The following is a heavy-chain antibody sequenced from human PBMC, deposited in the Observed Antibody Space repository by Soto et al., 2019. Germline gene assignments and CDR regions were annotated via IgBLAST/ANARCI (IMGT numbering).Heavy chain of an antibody. CDR2: LDWDDDK. Sequence: SGPTLVNPPQTLTLTCPFSGFSLSNSGMCVSWIRQPPGKALEWLALLDWDDDKYYSTSLKTRLTISKDTSKDQVVLTITNRDPVDTATYYCAREIRFLEWRRTVPYYYGMDVWGQGTTVTVSS. D-gene: IGHD3-3*01. J-gene: IGHJ6*02. V-gene: IGHV2-70*01. CDR3: AREIRFLEWRRTVPYYYGMDV. CDR1: GFSLSNSGMC.